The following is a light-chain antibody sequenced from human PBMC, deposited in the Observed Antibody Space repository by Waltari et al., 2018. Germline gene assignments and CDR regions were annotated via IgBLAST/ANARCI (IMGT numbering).Light chain of an antibody. V-gene: IGLV1-47*01. J-gene: IGLJ2*01. CDR3: AAWDDSLSGPV. Sequence: QFVLTQPPSASGTPGQRVTISCSGSSSNIGSNYVYWYQQLPGTAPKLRIYRNNRRPSGVPGRFSGSKSGTAASLAISGLRSEDEADYYCAAWDDSLSGPVFGGGTKLTVL. CDR2: RNN. CDR1: SSNIGSNY.